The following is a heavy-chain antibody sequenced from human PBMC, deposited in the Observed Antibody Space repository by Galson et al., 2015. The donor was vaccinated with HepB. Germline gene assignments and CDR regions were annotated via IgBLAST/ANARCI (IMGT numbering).Heavy chain of an antibody. CDR2: ISGSGGST. CDR1: GFTFSNYA. D-gene: IGHD5-24*01. Sequence: SLRLSCAASGFTFSNYAMSWVRQAPGKGLTWVSTISGSGGSTYYADSVKGRFTISRNNSKNTLYLQMNSLRAEDTAVYYCARGQGRWLHDAFDIWGQGTMVTVSS. J-gene: IGHJ3*02. CDR3: ARGQGRWLHDAFDI. V-gene: IGHV3-23*01.